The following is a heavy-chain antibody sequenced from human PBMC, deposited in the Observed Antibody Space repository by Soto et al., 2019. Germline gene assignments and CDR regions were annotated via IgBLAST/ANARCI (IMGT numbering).Heavy chain of an antibody. CDR3: AREGVTIFGVVIVEI. CDR1: GYTFTSYA. V-gene: IGHV1-3*01. Sequence: ASVKVSCKASGYTFTSYAMHWVRQAPGQRLEWMGWINAGNGNTKYSQKFQGRVTITRDTSASTAYMELSSLRSEDTAVYYCAREGVTIFGVVIVEIWGQGTMVTVSS. CDR2: INAGNGNT. J-gene: IGHJ3*02. D-gene: IGHD3-3*01.